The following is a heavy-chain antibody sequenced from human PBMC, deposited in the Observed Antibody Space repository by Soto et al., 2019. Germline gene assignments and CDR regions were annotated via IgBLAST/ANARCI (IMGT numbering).Heavy chain of an antibody. J-gene: IGHJ6*02. V-gene: IGHV5-51*01. CDR3: ARRAQDNYILWGMDG. CDR1: GYTFNNYW. Sequence: PGDSLKISCKGFGYTFNNYWIGWVRQMPGKGLEWMGIIYPGDSDTRYSPSFQGQVTISADKSISTAYLHWSSLKASDTAMYYCARRAQDNYILWGMDGWGQGTTVTVSS. CDR2: IYPGDSDT. D-gene: IGHD2-15*01.